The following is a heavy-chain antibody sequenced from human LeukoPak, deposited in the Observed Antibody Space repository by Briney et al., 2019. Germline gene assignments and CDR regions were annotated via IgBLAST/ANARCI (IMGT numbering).Heavy chain of an antibody. J-gene: IGHJ4*02. CDR2: IYYSRST. CDR3: AREVYYDFWSAPFDY. D-gene: IGHD3-3*01. V-gene: IGHV4-61*01. Sequence: RASETLSLTCTVSGGSVSSGSYYWSWIRQPPGKGLEWIGYIYYSRSTNYNPSLKSRVTISVDTSKNQFSLKLSPVTAADTAVYYCAREVYYDFWSAPFDYWGQGTLVTVSS. CDR1: GGSVSSGSYY.